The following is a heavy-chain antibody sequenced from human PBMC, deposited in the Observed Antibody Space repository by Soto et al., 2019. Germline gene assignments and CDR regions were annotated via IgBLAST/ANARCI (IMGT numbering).Heavy chain of an antibody. J-gene: IGHJ5*02. D-gene: IGHD3-9*01. CDR3: ARHGANYDILTGYRRPNWFDP. CDR2: IYYSGST. Sequence: SETLSLSCTVSGGSISSSSYYWGWIRQPPGKGLEWIGSIYYSGSTYYNPSLKSRVTISVDTSKNQFSLKLSSVTAADTAVYYCARHGANYDILTGYRRPNWFDPWGQGTLVTVPQ. V-gene: IGHV4-39*01. CDR1: GGSISSSSYY.